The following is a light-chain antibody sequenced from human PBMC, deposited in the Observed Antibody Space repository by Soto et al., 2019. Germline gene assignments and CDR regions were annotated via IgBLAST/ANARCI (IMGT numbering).Light chain of an antibody. V-gene: IGLV3-9*01. CDR1: DIGRKN. J-gene: IGLJ2*01. Sequence: SYELTQPLSVSVALGQTARITCGGYDIGRKNVHWYQQKPGQAPVLVIHRDRQRPSGIPERISGSNSGNTATLTISRAQAGDEADYFCQVWDTSTEVVFGGGTQLTVL. CDR2: RDR. CDR3: QVWDTSTEVV.